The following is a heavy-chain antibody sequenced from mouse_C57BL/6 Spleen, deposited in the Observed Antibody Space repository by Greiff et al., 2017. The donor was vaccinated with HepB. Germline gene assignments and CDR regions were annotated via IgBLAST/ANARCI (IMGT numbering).Heavy chain of an antibody. CDR3: AISPAPYAMDY. Sequence: QVQLQQPGAELVKPGASVKLSCKASGYTFTSYWMHWVKQRPGQGLEWIGMIHPISGSTNYNEKFKSKATLTVDKSSSAAYMQLSSLTSEDSAVYYCAISPAPYAMDYWGQGTSVTVAS. J-gene: IGHJ4*01. V-gene: IGHV1-64*01. CDR1: GYTFTSYW. CDR2: IHPISGST.